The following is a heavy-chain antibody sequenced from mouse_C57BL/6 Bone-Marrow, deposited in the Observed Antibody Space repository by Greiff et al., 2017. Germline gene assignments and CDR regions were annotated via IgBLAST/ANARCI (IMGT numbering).Heavy chain of an antibody. J-gene: IGHJ4*01. D-gene: IGHD4-1*01. Sequence: EVQLLQSGAGLVKPGASLKLSCAASGSTFRAYGMHWVRQAPEKGLEWVAYISSGCSTIYYADTVKGRFTISRDNAKNTLFLQLNSLRSEDTAMYYCARGSNLDAMDYWGQGTSVTVSS. V-gene: IGHV5-17*01. CDR1: GSTFRAYG. CDR2: ISSGCSTI. CDR3: ARGSNLDAMDY.